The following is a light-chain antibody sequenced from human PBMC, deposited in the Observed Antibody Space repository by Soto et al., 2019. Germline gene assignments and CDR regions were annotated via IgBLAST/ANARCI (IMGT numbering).Light chain of an antibody. CDR3: CSYVGLSNLVV. V-gene: IGLV2-23*01. Sequence: QSVLTQPASVSGSPGQSITITCTGTSSDVGSYNLVSWYQQHPGKAPKLMIYEGTKRPSGVSNRFSGSKSGNAASLTISGLQAEDEADYYCCSYVGLSNLVVFGGGTKLTVL. CDR1: SSDVGSYNL. CDR2: EGT. J-gene: IGLJ2*01.